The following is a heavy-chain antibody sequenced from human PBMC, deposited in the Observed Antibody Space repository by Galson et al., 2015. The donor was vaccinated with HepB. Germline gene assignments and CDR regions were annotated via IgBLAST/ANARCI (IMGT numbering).Heavy chain of an antibody. J-gene: IGHJ6*02. CDR3: AKDRTDYYYGMDV. CDR2: ISWNSGSI. V-gene: IGHV3-9*01. CDR1: GFTFDDYG. Sequence: SLRLSCAASGFTFDDYGMHWVRQVPGEGLEWVSGISWNSGSIKYADSVKGRFTISRDNAKNFLYLQMNSLRAEDTALYYCAKDRTDYYYGMDVWGQGTTVTVSS.